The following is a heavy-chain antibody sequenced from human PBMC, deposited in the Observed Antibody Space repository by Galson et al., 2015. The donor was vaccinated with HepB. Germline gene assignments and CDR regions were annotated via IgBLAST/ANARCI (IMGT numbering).Heavy chain of an antibody. J-gene: IGHJ3*02. V-gene: IGHV1-69*13. CDR2: IIPIFGIA. Sequence: SVKVSCKASGGTFSSYAISWVRQAPGQGLEWMGGIIPIFGIANYAQKFQGRVTITADESTSTAYMELSSLRSEDTAVYYCARDRKAQWELLSWGAFDIWGQGTMVTVSS. CDR3: ARDRKAQWELLSWGAFDI. D-gene: IGHD1-26*01. CDR1: GGTFSSYA.